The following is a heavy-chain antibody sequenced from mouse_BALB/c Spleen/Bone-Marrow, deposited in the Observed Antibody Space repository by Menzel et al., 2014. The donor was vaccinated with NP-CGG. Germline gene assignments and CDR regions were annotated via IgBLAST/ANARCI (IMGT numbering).Heavy chain of an antibody. J-gene: IGHJ2*01. CDR1: GFTFSSYA. D-gene: IGHD2-4*01. CDR3: ARDDYDDQYYFDY. V-gene: IGHV5-6-5*01. Sequence: LVESGGGLVKPGGSLKLPCAASGFTFSSYAMSWVRQTPEKRLEWVASISSGGSTYYPDSVKGRFTISRDNARNILYLQMSSLRSEDTAMYYCARDDYDDQYYFDYWGQGTTLTVSS. CDR2: ISSGGST.